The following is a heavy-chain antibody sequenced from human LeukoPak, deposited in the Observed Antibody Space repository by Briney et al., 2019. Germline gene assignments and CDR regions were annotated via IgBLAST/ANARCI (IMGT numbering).Heavy chain of an antibody. J-gene: IGHJ3*02. Sequence: SETLSLTCTVSGGSISSYYWSWIRQPPGKGLEWIGSIYYSGSTYYNPSLKSRVTISVDTSKNQFSLKLSSVTAADTAVYYCARYRPDSGYVYDAFDIWGQGTMVTVSS. D-gene: IGHD5-12*01. V-gene: IGHV4-59*08. CDR1: GGSISSYY. CDR2: IYYSGST. CDR3: ARYRPDSGYVYDAFDI.